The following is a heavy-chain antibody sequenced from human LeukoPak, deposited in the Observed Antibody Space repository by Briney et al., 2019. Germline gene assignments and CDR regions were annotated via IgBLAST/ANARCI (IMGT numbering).Heavy chain of an antibody. CDR2: IYSGGST. CDR3: ARDLGVNDFDL. Sequence: GGSLRLSCAASGFTFSSYSMNWVRQAPGKGLEWVSVIYSGGSTYYADSVKGRFTISRDNSKNTLYLQMNSLRAEDTAVYYCARDLGVNDFDLWGRGTLVTVSS. V-gene: IGHV3-53*01. CDR1: GFTFSSYS. J-gene: IGHJ2*01. D-gene: IGHD3-10*01.